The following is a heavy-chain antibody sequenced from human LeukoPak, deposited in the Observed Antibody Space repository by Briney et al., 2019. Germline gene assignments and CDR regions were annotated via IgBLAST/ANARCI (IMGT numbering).Heavy chain of an antibody. J-gene: IGHJ4*02. V-gene: IGHV3-30-3*01. CDR3: ARDPEVVGIHYYFDY. CDR1: GFTFSSFA. Sequence: GGSLRLSCAASGFTFSSFAMHWVRQAPGRGLEWVAVISYNGNTKYADSVKGRFTISRDSSKNTLYLQMNSLGADDTAVYYCARDPEVVGIHYYFDYWGQGTLVSVSS. D-gene: IGHD2-15*01. CDR2: ISYNGNTK.